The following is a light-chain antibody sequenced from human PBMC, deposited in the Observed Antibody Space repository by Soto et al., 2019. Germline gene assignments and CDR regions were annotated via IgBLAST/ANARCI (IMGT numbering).Light chain of an antibody. CDR3: QQYNNWPPWT. CDR1: QSVSNN. V-gene: IGKV3-15*01. CDR2: GAS. Sequence: EIVMTQSPATLSVSPGERATLSCRASQSVSNNLAWYQKKPGQAPRLLIYGASTRATGIPARFSGGGSGTEFTLTISSLQSEDFAVYYCQQYNNWPPWTFGPGTKVDIK. J-gene: IGKJ3*01.